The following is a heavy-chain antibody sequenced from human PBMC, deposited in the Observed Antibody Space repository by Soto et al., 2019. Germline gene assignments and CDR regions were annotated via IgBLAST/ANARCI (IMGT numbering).Heavy chain of an antibody. V-gene: IGHV3-21*01. CDR3: ARVARAHVDLWAYYMDV. D-gene: IGHD3-10*02. J-gene: IGHJ6*03. CDR2: ISSSSSYI. CDR1: GFTFSSYS. Sequence: EVQLVESGGGLVKPGGSLRLSCAASGFTFSSYSMNWVRQAPGKGLEWVSSISSSSSYIYYADSVKGRFTISRDNAKNSLYLQMNSLRAEDTAVYYCARVARAHVDLWAYYMDVWGKGTTVTVSS.